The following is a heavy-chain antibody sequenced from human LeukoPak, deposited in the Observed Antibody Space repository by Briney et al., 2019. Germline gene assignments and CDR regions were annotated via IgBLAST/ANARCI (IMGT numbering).Heavy chain of an antibody. Sequence: ASVKVSCKASGYTFTDYYMHWVRQAPGQGLEWMGWINPNSGGTNSAQKFQGRVTMTRDTSFSTAYMELSRLRSDDTAVYYCARGSSTSTSDYWSQGTLVTVSS. V-gene: IGHV1-2*02. D-gene: IGHD2-2*01. CDR3: ARGSSTSTSDY. CDR2: INPNSGGT. CDR1: GYTFTDYY. J-gene: IGHJ4*02.